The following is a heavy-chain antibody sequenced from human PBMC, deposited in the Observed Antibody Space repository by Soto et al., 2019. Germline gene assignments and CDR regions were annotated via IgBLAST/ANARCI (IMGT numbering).Heavy chain of an antibody. CDR1: GFTFSSYS. D-gene: IGHD3-9*01. Sequence: PGGSLRLSCAASGFTFSSYSMNWVRQAPGKGLEWVSSISSSSSYIYYADSVKGRFTISRDNAKNSLYLQMNSLRAEDTAVYYCARGAPWTYYDILTGYYFPDYWGQGTLVTVSS. J-gene: IGHJ4*02. CDR2: ISSSSSYI. CDR3: ARGAPWTYYDILTGYYFPDY. V-gene: IGHV3-21*01.